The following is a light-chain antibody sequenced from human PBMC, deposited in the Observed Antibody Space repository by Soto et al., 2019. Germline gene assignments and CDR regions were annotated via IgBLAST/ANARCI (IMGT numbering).Light chain of an antibody. J-gene: IGLJ2*01. CDR1: SSNIGAGYD. CDR3: SSYTSATPVV. CDR2: GNS. V-gene: IGLV1-40*01. Sequence: QSVLTQPPSVSGAPGQRVTISCTGSSSNIGAGYDVHWYQQLPGTAPKLLIYGNSNRPSGVSNRFSGSKSGNTASLTISGLQAEDEADYYCSSYTSATPVVFGGGTKLTVL.